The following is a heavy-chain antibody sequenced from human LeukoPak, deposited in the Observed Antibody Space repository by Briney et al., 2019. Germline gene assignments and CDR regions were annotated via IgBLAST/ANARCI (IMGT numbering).Heavy chain of an antibody. CDR2: INPNSGGT. Sequence: ASVKVSCKASGYTVTSYDINWVRQATGQGLEWMGWINPNSGGTNYAQKFQGRVTMTRDTSISTAHMELSRLRSDDTAVYYCARDPYCSGGSCPLNWFDPWGQGTLVTVSS. V-gene: IGHV1-2*02. CDR3: ARDPYCSGGSCPLNWFDP. CDR1: GYTVTSYD. D-gene: IGHD2-15*01. J-gene: IGHJ5*02.